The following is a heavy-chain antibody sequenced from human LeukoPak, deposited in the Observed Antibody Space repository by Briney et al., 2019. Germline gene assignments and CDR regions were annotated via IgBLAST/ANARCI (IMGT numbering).Heavy chain of an antibody. CDR2: IYYSGST. CDR1: GGSISSYY. V-gene: IGHV4-59*12. CDR3: AREPEGGSCFFDY. Sequence: PSETLSLTCTVSGGSISSYYWSWLRQPPGEGLEWIGYIYYSGSTNYNPSLKSRVTISVDTSKNQFSLKLSSVTAADTAVYYCAREPEGGSCFFDYWGQGTLVTVSS. D-gene: IGHD2-15*01. J-gene: IGHJ4*02.